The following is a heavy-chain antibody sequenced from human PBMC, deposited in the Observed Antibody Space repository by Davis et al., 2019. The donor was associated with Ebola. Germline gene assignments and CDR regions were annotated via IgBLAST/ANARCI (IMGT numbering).Heavy chain of an antibody. D-gene: IGHD2-2*01. J-gene: IGHJ4*02. V-gene: IGHV4-39*01. CDR1: GVSISSGGYY. Sequence: PSETLSLTCTVSGVSISSGGYYWGWIRQPPGMGLEWIGTVHSSGTTHYNSTLKSRVITSMDTSKNQFSLMMNSVTAADTAVYYCARIYAAPYSSTVHYFNFWGQGRLVTVSS. CDR3: ARIYAAPYSSTVHYFNF. CDR2: VHSSGTT.